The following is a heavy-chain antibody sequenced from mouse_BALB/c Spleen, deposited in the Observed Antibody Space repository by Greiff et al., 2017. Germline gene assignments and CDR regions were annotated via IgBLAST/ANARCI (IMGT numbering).Heavy chain of an antibody. CDR2: ISYDGSN. Sequence: DVQLQESGPGLVKPSQSLSLTCSVTGYSITSGYYWNWIRQFPGNKLEWMGYISYDGSNNYNPSLKNRISITRDTSKNQFFLKLNSVTTEDTATYYCARGDGYYRAWFAYWGQGTLVTVSA. CDR1: GYSITSGYY. D-gene: IGHD2-3*01. J-gene: IGHJ3*01. CDR3: ARGDGYYRAWFAY. V-gene: IGHV3-6*02.